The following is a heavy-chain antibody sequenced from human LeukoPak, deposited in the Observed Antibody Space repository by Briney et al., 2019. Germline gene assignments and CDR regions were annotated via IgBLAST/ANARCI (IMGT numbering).Heavy chain of an antibody. CDR3: AITFGGVIAMGLDY. D-gene: IGHD3-16*02. Sequence: GGSLRLSCAASGFTVSSNYMSWVRQAPGKGLEWVSFIYSGGSTYYPDSVKGRFTISRDNSKNTLYLQMNSLRAEDTAVYYCAITFGGVIAMGLDYWGQGTLVSVSS. CDR2: IYSGGST. J-gene: IGHJ4*02. V-gene: IGHV3-53*01. CDR1: GFTVSSNY.